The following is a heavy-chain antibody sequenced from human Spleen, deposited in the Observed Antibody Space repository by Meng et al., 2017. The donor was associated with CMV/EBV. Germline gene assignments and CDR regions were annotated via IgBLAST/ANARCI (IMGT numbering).Heavy chain of an antibody. Sequence: GESLKISCAASRFTFRSYGMHWVRQAPGKGLEWVSGISWNSGSIGYADSVKGRFTISRDNAKNSLYLQMNSLRAEDTAVYYCARAETYYDFWSGYYTYGMDVWGQGTTVTVSS. CDR3: ARAETYYDFWSGYYTYGMDV. J-gene: IGHJ6*02. CDR2: ISWNSGSI. D-gene: IGHD3-3*01. V-gene: IGHV3-48*04. CDR1: RFTFRSYG.